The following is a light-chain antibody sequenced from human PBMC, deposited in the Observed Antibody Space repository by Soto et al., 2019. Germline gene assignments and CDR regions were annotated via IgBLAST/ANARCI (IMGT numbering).Light chain of an antibody. Sequence: EIVLTQSPDTLSLSPGERATLSCRASQSVSSSYLAWYQQKPGQALRLLIYGASSRATSIPDRFSGSGSGTDFTLTISRLEPEDFAVYYCQQYGNSRTFGQGTKVDIK. CDR3: QQYGNSRT. CDR2: GAS. CDR1: QSVSSSY. J-gene: IGKJ1*01. V-gene: IGKV3-20*01.